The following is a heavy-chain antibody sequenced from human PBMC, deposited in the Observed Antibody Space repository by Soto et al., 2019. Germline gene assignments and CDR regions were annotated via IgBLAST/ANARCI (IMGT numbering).Heavy chain of an antibody. CDR2: IWYDGSNK. CDR1: GFTFSSYG. V-gene: IGHV3-33*01. Sequence: PGGSLRLSCAASGFTFSSYGMHWVRQAPGKGLEWVAVIWYDGSNKYYADSVKGRFTISRDNSKNTLYLQMNSLRAEDTAVYYCARDKSYDILTGLYYFDYWGQGTLVTVSS. J-gene: IGHJ4*02. CDR3: ARDKSYDILTGLYYFDY. D-gene: IGHD3-9*01.